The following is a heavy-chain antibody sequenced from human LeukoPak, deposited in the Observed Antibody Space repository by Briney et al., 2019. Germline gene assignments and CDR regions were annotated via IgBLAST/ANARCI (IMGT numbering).Heavy chain of an antibody. CDR1: GASISSHY. J-gene: IGHJ4*02. CDR3: ARGGASSLPFDY. CDR2: VHNSGTT. V-gene: IGHV4-59*11. D-gene: IGHD3-16*01. Sequence: PSETLSLTCIVSGASISSHYWSWIRQPPGKGLEWIGFVHNSGTTSYNPSLKSRVTMSLGTSKNQFSLKLTSVTAADSAVYFCARGGASSLPFDYWGQGTLVTVSS.